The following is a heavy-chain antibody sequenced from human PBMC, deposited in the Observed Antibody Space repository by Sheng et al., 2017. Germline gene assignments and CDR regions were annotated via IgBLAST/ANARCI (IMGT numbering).Heavy chain of an antibody. D-gene: IGHD6-13*01. CDR1: GGTFSSYA. CDR2: IIPILGIA. Sequence: QVQLVQSGAEVKKPGSSVKVSCKASGGTFSSYAISWVRQAPGQGLEWMGGIIPILGIANYAQKFQGRVTITADKSTSTAYMELSSLRSEDTAVYYCARAPYSSSWYWVWFDPWGPGNPGHRLL. CDR3: ARAPYSSSWYWVWFDP. J-gene: IGHJ5*02. V-gene: IGHV1-69*04.